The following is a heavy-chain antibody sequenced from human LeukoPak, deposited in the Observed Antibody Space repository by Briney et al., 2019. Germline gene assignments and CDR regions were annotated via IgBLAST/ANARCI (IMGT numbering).Heavy chain of an antibody. D-gene: IGHD6-19*01. CDR3: ARDGGPVAGTSVY. V-gene: IGHV1-18*01. Sequence: ASVKVFCKASGYSFMIYGISWVRQAPGQGLEWMGWINTYNGHTNYAQNLQGRVTLTTDTSTTTAYMELRSLRSDDTAVYYCARDGGPVAGTSVYWGQGTLVTVSS. J-gene: IGHJ4*02. CDR1: GYSFMIYG. CDR2: INTYNGHT.